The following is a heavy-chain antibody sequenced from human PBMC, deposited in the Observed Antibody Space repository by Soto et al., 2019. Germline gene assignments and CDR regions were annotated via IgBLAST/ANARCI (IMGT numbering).Heavy chain of an antibody. D-gene: IGHD6-19*01. CDR3: ARIPQIAVAGTRVGYFDL. CDR1: GFTFSSYG. V-gene: IGHV3-33*01. Sequence: QVQLEESGGGVVQPGRSLRLSCAASGFTFSSYGMHWVRQAPGKGLEWVAVIWYDGSNKYYADSVKGRFTISRDNSKNTLYLQMNSLGAEDTAVYYCARIPQIAVAGTRVGYFDLWGLGTLVTVSS. CDR2: IWYDGSNK. J-gene: IGHJ2*01.